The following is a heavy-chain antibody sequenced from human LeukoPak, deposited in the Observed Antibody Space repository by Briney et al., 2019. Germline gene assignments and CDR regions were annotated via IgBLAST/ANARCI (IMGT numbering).Heavy chain of an antibody. Sequence: GGSLRLSCAASGFTFSSYAMSWVRQAPGKGLEWVSAIGGSGGNTYHADSVKGRFTISRDNSKNTLYLQMNSLRVEDTAIYYCAKASGITMVRGAFDIWGQGTMVTVSS. V-gene: IGHV3-23*01. D-gene: IGHD3-10*01. CDR2: IGGSGGNT. CDR1: GFTFSSYA. CDR3: AKASGITMVRGAFDI. J-gene: IGHJ3*02.